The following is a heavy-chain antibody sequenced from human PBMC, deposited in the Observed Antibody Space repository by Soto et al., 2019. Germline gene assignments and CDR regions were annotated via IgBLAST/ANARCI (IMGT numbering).Heavy chain of an antibody. Sequence: KTSEKLSLTRTVSGVSIRCHYWRCIRKPPGQGLARIGYIYYSGSTNYNPSLKSRVTISVDTSKNQFSLKLSSVTAADTAVYYCARLHPAAEGEQQLWLFALWRQGTLVTVS. CDR2: IYYSGST. V-gene: IGHV4-59*08. CDR3: ARLHPAAEGEQQLWLFAL. J-gene: IGHJ5*02. D-gene: IGHD6-13*01. CDR1: GVSIRCHY.